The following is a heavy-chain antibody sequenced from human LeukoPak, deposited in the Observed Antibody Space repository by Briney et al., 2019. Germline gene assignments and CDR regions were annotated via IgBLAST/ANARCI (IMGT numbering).Heavy chain of an antibody. Sequence: GGSLRLSCAASGFTFSSYGMHRVRQAPGKGLEWVAFIRFDGSNKYYADSVKGRFTISRDNSKNTLYLQMNSLRAEDTAVYYCAKETYYYDSSGYYSYYFDYWGQGTLVTVSS. CDR3: AKETYYYDSSGYYSYYFDY. CDR2: IRFDGSNK. CDR1: GFTFSSYG. D-gene: IGHD3-22*01. J-gene: IGHJ4*02. V-gene: IGHV3-30*02.